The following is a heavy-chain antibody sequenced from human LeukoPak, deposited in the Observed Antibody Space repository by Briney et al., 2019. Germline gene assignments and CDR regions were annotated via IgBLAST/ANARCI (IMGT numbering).Heavy chain of an antibody. V-gene: IGHV4-39*07. J-gene: IGHJ4*02. Sequence: SETLSLTCTVSGGSISSSSYYWGWIRQPPGKGLEWIGSIYYSGSTYYNPSLKSRVTISVDTSKNQFSLKLSSVTAADTAVYYCARDGGGYSYGPAYYFDYWGQGTLVTVSS. CDR3: ARDGGGYSYGPAYYFDY. CDR1: GGSISSSSYY. CDR2: IYYSGST. D-gene: IGHD5-18*01.